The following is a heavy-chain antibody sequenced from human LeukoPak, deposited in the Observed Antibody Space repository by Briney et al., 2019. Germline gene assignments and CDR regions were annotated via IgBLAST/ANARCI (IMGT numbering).Heavy chain of an antibody. V-gene: IGHV1-8*01. CDR3: ARVGIAVAPEELDY. CDR1: GYTFTSYD. J-gene: IGHJ4*02. CDR2: MNPNSGNT. D-gene: IGHD6-19*01. Sequence: GASVKVSCKASGYTFTSYDINWVRQATGQGLEWMGWMNPNSGNTGYAQKFQGRVTMTRNTSISTAYMELSSLRSEDTAVYYCARVGIAVAPEELDYWGQGTLVTVSS.